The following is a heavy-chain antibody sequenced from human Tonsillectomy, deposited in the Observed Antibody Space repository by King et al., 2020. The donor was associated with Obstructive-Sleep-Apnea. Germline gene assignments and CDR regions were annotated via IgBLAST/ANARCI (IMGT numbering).Heavy chain of an antibody. D-gene: IGHD2-2*01. Sequence: QLVQSGGGLVQPGGSLRLSCAASGFTFSSYAMSWVRQAPGKGLEWVSAISGSGGSTYYADSVKGRFTISRDKSKNTLYLQMNSLRAEDTAVYYCAKDGHCSSTSCRSWFDPWGQGTLVTVSS. J-gene: IGHJ5*02. CDR1: GFTFSSYA. CDR3: AKDGHCSSTSCRSWFDP. V-gene: IGHV3-23*04. CDR2: ISGSGGST.